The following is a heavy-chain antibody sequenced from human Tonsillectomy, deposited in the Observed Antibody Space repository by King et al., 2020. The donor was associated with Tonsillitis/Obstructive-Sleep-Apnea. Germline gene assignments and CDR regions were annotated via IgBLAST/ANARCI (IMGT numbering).Heavy chain of an antibody. V-gene: IGHV3-21*01. CDR3: ARDPQDGTVVDY. J-gene: IGHJ4*02. Sequence: VQLVESGGGLVKPGGSLRLSCAASGFTFSRYSMNWVRQAPGKGPEWVSSISSRSNYIEYADSVKGRFTASRDNAKSSLYLQLNSLRADDTAVYYCARDPQDGTVVDYWGQGTLVTVSS. CDR2: ISSRSNYI. D-gene: IGHD1-14*01. CDR1: GFTFSRYS.